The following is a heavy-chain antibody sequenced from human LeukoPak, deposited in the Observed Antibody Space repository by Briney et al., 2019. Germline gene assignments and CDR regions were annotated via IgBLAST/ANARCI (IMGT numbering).Heavy chain of an antibody. CDR1: GGSISSYY. CDR2: IFYTGST. V-gene: IGHV4-59*01. J-gene: IGHJ3*02. CDR3: ASSCSGGSCYGSGAFDI. D-gene: IGHD2-15*01. Sequence: PSETLSLTCTVSGGSISSYYWSWIRQPPGKGLEWIGYIFYTGSTNYNPSLKSRVTISVLTSKNQFSLKLSSVTAADTAVYYCASSCSGGSCYGSGAFDIWGQGTMVTVSS.